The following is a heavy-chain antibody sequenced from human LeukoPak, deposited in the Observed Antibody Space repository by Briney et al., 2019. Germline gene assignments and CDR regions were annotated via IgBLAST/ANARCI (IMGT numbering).Heavy chain of an antibody. Sequence: GSSVKVSCKASGGTFSSYAFSWVRQTPGQGLEWMGRIIPIIGIANYAQKFQGRVTITTDESTSTAYMELSSLRSEDTAVYYCARDRNYDSSGYQDWFDPWGQGTLVTVSS. CDR3: ARDRNYDSSGYQDWFDP. J-gene: IGHJ5*02. D-gene: IGHD3-22*01. V-gene: IGHV1-69*04. CDR1: GGTFSSYA. CDR2: IIPIIGIA.